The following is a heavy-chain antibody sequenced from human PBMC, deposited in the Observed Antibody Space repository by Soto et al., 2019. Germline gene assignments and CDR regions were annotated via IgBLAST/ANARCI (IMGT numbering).Heavy chain of an antibody. J-gene: IGHJ6*02. CDR1: GFTFSSYA. V-gene: IGHV3-30-3*01. D-gene: IGHD2-2*01. Sequence: GGSLRLSCAASGFTFSSYAMHWVRQAPGKGLEWVAVISYDGSNKYYADSVKGRFTISRDNSKNTLYLQMNSLRAEDTAVYYCASVKEEYQLPEDYYGMDVWGQGTTVTVSS. CDR2: ISYDGSNK. CDR3: ASVKEEYQLPEDYYGMDV.